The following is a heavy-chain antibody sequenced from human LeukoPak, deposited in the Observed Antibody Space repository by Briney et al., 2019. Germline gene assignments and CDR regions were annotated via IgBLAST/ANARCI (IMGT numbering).Heavy chain of an antibody. CDR3: ARHDALRYFDWLLDFDY. CDR1: GYSISSGYY. V-gene: IGHV4-38-2*02. J-gene: IGHJ4*02. D-gene: IGHD3-9*01. CDR2: IYHSGST. Sequence: SETLSPTCTVSGYSISSGYYWGWIRQPPGKGLEWIGSIYHSGSTYYNPSLKSRVTISVDTSKNQFSLKLSSVTAADTAVYYCARHDALRYFDWLLDFDYWGQGTLVTVSS.